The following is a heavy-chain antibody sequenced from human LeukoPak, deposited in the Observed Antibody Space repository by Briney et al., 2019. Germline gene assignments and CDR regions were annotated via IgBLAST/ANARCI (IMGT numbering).Heavy chain of an antibody. CDR3: AREVASNWNYDYYYYMDV. CDR1: GFIFSSST. CDR2: ISYDGSNK. V-gene: IGHV3-30*04. Sequence: GGSLRLSCAASGFIFSSSTMHWVRQAPGKGLEWVAVISYDGSNKYYADSVKGRFTISRDNSKSTLYLQMNSLRAEDTAVYYCAREVASNWNYDYYYYMDVWGKGTTVTVSS. J-gene: IGHJ6*03. D-gene: IGHD1-20*01.